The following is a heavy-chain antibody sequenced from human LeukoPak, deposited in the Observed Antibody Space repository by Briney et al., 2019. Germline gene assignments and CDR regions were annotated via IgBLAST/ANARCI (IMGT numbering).Heavy chain of an antibody. Sequence: GGSLRLSCAASGFTFSSFSMNWVRQAPGKGLEWVSYISSSSSTIYYADSVKGRFTISRDNAKNSLYLQINSLRAEDTAVYYCARDQEGDYWGQGTLVTVSS. J-gene: IGHJ4*02. CDR3: ARDQEGDY. V-gene: IGHV3-48*01. CDR2: ISSSSSTI. CDR1: GFTFSSFS.